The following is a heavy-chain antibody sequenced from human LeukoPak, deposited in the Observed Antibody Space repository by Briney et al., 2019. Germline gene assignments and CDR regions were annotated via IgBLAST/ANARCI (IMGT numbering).Heavy chain of an antibody. Sequence: PSETLSLTCTVSGGSIYSTTFYWGWIRQPPGKGLEWIGSMYYDGSTYHNPSLESRVTISVDTSNNQFSLKLTSVTAADTAVYFCARRSDSGSDDGEDYFDYWGQGTLVTVSS. V-gene: IGHV4-39*01. D-gene: IGHD1-26*01. CDR2: MYYDGST. J-gene: IGHJ4*02. CDR3: ARRSDSGSDDGEDYFDY. CDR1: GGSIYSTTFY.